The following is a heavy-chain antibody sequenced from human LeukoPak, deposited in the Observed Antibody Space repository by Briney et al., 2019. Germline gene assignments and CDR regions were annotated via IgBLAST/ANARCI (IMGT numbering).Heavy chain of an antibody. CDR3: ASARVQYQLLSPSGY. D-gene: IGHD2-2*01. CDR2: ISGSGGST. Sequence: GGSLRLSCAASGFTFSSYAMSWVRQAPGKGLEWVSGISGSGGSTFYADSVKGRFTISRDNSKNTLYLQMNSLRAEDTAVYYCASARVQYQLLSPSGYWGQGTLVTVSS. CDR1: GFTFSSYA. V-gene: IGHV3-23*01. J-gene: IGHJ4*02.